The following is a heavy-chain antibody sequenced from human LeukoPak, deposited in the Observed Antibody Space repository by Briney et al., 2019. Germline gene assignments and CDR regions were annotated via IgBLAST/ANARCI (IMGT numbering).Heavy chain of an antibody. D-gene: IGHD4-17*01. J-gene: IGHJ4*02. Sequence: PSETLSLTCTVSGGSISSYYWSWIRQPPGKGLEWIGYIYYSGSTNYNPSLKSRVTISVDTSKNQFSPKLSSVTAADTVVYYCARARGNYGDYALDYWGQGTLVTVSS. CDR1: GGSISSYY. CDR2: IYYSGST. V-gene: IGHV4-59*01. CDR3: ARARGNYGDYALDY.